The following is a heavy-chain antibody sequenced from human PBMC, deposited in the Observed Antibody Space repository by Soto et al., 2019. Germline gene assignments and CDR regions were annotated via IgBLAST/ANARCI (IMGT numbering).Heavy chain of an antibody. V-gene: IGHV3-23*01. Sequence: SLRLSCAASGFTFNSYVMTWVRRAPGEGLEWVSSISRSGRGSAYYADSVKGRFTISRDNSENTLFLQMNNLRDEDTALYYCARGRYLDSSDYWVANLPFDHWGLGTLVTVSS. CDR2: ISRSGRGSA. CDR1: GFTFNSYV. D-gene: IGHD3-22*01. J-gene: IGHJ4*02. CDR3: ARGRYLDSSDYWVANLPFDH.